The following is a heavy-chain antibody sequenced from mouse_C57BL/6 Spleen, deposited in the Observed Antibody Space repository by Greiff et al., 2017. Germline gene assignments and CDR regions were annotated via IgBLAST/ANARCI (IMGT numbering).Heavy chain of an antibody. Sequence: QVQLKQPGAELVKPGASVKMSCKASGYTFTSYWITWVKQRPGQGLEWIGDIYPGSGSTNYNEKFKSKATLTVDTSSSTAYMQLSSLTSEDAAVYYCARRCDGYSAWFAYWGQGTLVTVSA. CDR1: GYTFTSYW. V-gene: IGHV1-55*01. CDR2: IYPGSGST. J-gene: IGHJ3*01. D-gene: IGHD2-3*01. CDR3: ARRCDGYSAWFAY.